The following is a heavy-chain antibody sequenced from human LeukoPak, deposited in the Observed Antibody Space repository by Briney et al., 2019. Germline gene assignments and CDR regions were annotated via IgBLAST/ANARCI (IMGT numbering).Heavy chain of an antibody. CDR3: ARQGYGDYLWISY. J-gene: IGHJ4*02. CDR1: GFTFSTYW. D-gene: IGHD4-17*01. CDR2: IKQDGSEK. V-gene: IGHV3-7*03. Sequence: PGGSLRLSCAASGFTFSTYWMSWVRQAPGKGLEWVANIKQDGSEKYYVDSVEGRFTVSRDNAKNSLYLQMNSLRAEDTAVYYCARQGYGDYLWISYWGQGTLVTVSS.